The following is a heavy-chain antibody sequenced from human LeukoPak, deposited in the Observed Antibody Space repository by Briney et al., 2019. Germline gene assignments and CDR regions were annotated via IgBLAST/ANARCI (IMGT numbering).Heavy chain of an antibody. CDR1: GGSISSSSHY. CDR3: VRAVAATAPDYFDY. CDR2: IYTSGST. Sequence: PSETLSLTCTVSGGSISSSSHYWSWIRQPAGKGLEWIGRIYTSGSTNYNPSLKSRVTMSVDTSKNQFSLKLSSVTAADTAVYYCVRAVAATAPDYFDYWGQGTLVTVSS. J-gene: IGHJ4*02. D-gene: IGHD6-19*01. V-gene: IGHV4-61*02.